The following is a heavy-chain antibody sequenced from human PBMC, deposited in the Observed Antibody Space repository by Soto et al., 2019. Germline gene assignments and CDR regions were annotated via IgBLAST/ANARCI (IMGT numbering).Heavy chain of an antibody. V-gene: IGHV1-18*01. Sequence: QVQLVQSGAEVKRPGASVKVSCKASGYTFTNYGFSWVRQAPGQGLEWMGWISGYNGNTNYAERLQGRVTMTTDTSTSTAYMELKSLSYDHTAVYYCAREGQLGYWGQGTPVTVSS. CDR1: GYTFTNYG. CDR2: ISGYNGNT. J-gene: IGHJ4*02. CDR3: AREGQLGY. D-gene: IGHD6-6*01.